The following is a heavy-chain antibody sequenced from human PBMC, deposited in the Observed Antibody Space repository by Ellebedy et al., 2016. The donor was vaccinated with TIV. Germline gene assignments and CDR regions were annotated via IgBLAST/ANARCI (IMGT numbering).Heavy chain of an antibody. D-gene: IGHD5-12*01. CDR1: RFTFYSYW. CDR2: ITGDGTTT. Sequence: PGGSLRLSCAASRFTFYSYWMHWVRQAPGQGLVWVSHITGDGTTTTYADSVKSRFTISRDNAKSTLYLQMNSLRAEDTAVYYCARGSGNGYVYDYWGQGTLVTVSS. V-gene: IGHV3-74*01. J-gene: IGHJ4*02. CDR3: ARGSGNGYVYDY.